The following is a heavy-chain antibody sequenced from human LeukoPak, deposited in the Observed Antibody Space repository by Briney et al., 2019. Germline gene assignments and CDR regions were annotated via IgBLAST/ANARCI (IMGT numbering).Heavy chain of an antibody. CDR1: GFNFRDHW. V-gene: IGHV3-7*03. J-gene: IGHJ4*02. CDR2: IKKEESVP. D-gene: IGHD2-21*02. CDR3: VKNDCWFLLAQ. Sequence: LTGGSLRLSCAVSGFNFRDHWMDWVRQAPGKGLEWVGHIKKEESVPYYLDALKGRLSNSKDNTNNALYLQMNSLRVEDSAVYYCVKNDCWFLLAQWGQGTLVTVSS.